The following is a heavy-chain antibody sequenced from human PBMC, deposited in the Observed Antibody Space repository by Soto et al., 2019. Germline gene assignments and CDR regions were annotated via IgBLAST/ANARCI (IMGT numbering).Heavy chain of an antibody. Sequence: QVQLLQSGAEVKKPGASVKVSCKASGYTFTSYAMHWVRQAPGQRLEWMGWINAGNGNTKYSQKFQGRVTITRDTSASTAYMELSSLRYEDTAVYYCATVNGGLYYSDYWGQGTLVTVSS. CDR2: INAGNGNT. CDR3: ATVNGGLYYSDY. V-gene: IGHV1-3*01. D-gene: IGHD3-16*01. CDR1: GYTFTSYA. J-gene: IGHJ4*02.